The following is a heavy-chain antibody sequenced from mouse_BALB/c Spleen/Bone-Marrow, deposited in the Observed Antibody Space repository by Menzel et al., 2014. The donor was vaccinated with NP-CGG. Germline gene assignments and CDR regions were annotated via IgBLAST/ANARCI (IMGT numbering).Heavy chain of an antibody. Sequence: QVQLQQSGAELVKPGASAKLSCKTSGYTFTSYWIQWVKQRPGQGLGWIGEIFPGTGTTYYNEKFKGKATLTIDTSSSTAYMQLSSLTSEDSAVYFCASRDSSGYVPDYWGQGTTLTVSS. V-gene: IGHV1S132*01. CDR2: IFPGTGTT. D-gene: IGHD3-2*01. J-gene: IGHJ2*01. CDR3: ASRDSSGYVPDY. CDR1: GYTFTSYW.